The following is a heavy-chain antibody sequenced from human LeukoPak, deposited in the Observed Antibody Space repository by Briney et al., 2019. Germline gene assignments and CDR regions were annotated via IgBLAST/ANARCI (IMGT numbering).Heavy chain of an antibody. CDR2: IIPIFGTA. D-gene: IGHD2-2*03. Sequence: ASVKVSCKASGGTFSSCAISWVRQAPGQGLEWMGGIIPIFGTANCAQKFQGRVTITADESTSTAYMELSSLRSEDTAVYYCARDHGYCSSTSCYPSFDYWGQGTLVTVPS. CDR3: ARDHGYCSSTSCYPSFDY. CDR1: GGTFSSCA. J-gene: IGHJ4*02. V-gene: IGHV1-69*13.